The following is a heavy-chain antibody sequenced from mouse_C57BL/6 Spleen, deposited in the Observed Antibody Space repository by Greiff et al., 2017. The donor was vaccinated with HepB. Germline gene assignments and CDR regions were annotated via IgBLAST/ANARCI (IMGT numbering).Heavy chain of an antibody. D-gene: IGHD1-1*01. Sequence: VQLQQSGAELARPGASVKLSCKASGYTFTSYGISWVKQRTGQGLEWIGEIYPRSGNTYYNEKFKGKATLTADKSSSTAYMELRSLTSEDSAVYFCARAVYGSSPYYFDYWGQGTTLTVSS. CDR3: ARAVYGSSPYYFDY. V-gene: IGHV1-81*01. CDR1: GYTFTSYG. J-gene: IGHJ2*01. CDR2: IYPRSGNT.